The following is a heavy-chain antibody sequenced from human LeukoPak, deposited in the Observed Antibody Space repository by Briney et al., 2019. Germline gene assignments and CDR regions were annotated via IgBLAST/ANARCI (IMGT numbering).Heavy chain of an antibody. V-gene: IGHV3-7*01. J-gene: IGHJ4*02. D-gene: IGHD4-17*01. CDR3: ASTKHDYGDYSFDY. Sequence: PGGSLRLSCAASGLIFSSYWMSWVRQAPGKGLEWVANIKKDGSEKYYVDSVKGRFTISRDNSKNTLYLQMNSLRAEDTAVYYCASTKHDYGDYSFDYWGQGTLVTVSS. CDR1: GLIFSSYW. CDR2: IKKDGSEK.